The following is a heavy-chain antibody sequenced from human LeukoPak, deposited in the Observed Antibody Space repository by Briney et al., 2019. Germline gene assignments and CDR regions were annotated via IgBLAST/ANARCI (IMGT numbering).Heavy chain of an antibody. D-gene: IGHD3-10*01. CDR1: GGSFEQYF. V-gene: IGHV4-59*01. J-gene: IGHJ4*02. CDR3: ASHRRSHGSEY. Sequence: PSETLSLTCTVSGGSFEQYFWSWIRQPPGKGLEWIGYVYYTGSTDYSPSLRSRLTISADTSKNQFSLKLSSVTAADTAVYYCASHRRSHGSEYWGQGTLVTVSS. CDR2: VYYTGST.